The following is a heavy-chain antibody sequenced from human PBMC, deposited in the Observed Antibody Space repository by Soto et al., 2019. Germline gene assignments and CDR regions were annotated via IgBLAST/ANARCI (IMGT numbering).Heavy chain of an antibody. Sequence: GGSLRLSCAASGFTFSSYGMHWVRQAPGKGLEWVAVISYDGSNKYYADSVKGRFTISRDNSKNMLYLQMNSLRAEDTAVYYCASMGYYDNSGYPFDAFDIWGQGTMVTVSS. CDR1: GFTFSSYG. J-gene: IGHJ3*02. D-gene: IGHD3-22*01. V-gene: IGHV3-30*03. CDR2: ISYDGSNK. CDR3: ASMGYYDNSGYPFDAFDI.